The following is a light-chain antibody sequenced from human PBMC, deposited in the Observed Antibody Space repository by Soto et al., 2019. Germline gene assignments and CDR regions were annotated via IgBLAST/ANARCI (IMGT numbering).Light chain of an antibody. CDR1: SSDVGSYNL. V-gene: IGLV2-23*02. Sequence: LTQPASVSGSPGQSITISCTGTSSDVGSYNLVSWYQQHPGKAPKLMIYEVSKRPSGVSNRFSGSKSGNTASLTISGLQAEDEADYYCCSYAGSSYVFGTGTRSPS. J-gene: IGLJ1*01. CDR2: EVS. CDR3: CSYAGSSYV.